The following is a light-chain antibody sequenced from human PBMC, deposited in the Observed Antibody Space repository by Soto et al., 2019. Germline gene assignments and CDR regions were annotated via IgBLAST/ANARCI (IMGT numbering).Light chain of an antibody. CDR3: QQYGSSPPRYT. V-gene: IGKV3-20*01. CDR2: AAS. Sequence: EIVLTQSPATLSLSPGERATLSCRASQSVSSTYLAWYQQKPGQAPRLLIYAASSRATGIPDRFGGSGSGTDFTLTISRLGPEDFAVYYCQQYGSSPPRYTFGQGTKLEIK. CDR1: QSVSSTY. J-gene: IGKJ2*01.